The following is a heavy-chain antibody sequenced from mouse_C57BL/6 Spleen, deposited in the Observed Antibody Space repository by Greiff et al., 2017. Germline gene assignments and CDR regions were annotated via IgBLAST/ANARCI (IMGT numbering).Heavy chain of an antibody. CDR1: GYTFTSYW. J-gene: IGHJ3*01. V-gene: IGHV1-64*01. CDR3: ACARGYGNYFWFAY. D-gene: IGHD2-1*01. Sequence: QVQLKQPGAELVKPGASVKLSCKASGYTFTSYWMHWVKQRPGQGLEWIGMIHPNSGSTNYNEKFKSKATLTVDKSSSTAYMQLSSLTSEDSAVYYCACARGYGNYFWFAYWGQGTLVTVSA. CDR2: IHPNSGST.